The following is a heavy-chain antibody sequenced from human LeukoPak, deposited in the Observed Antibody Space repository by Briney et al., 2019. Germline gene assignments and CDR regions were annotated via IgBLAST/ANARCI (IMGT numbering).Heavy chain of an antibody. J-gene: IGHJ4*02. CDR2: ISGSGGST. CDR3: AKEGRSGYCSSTSCSTYYFDY. Sequence: PGGSLRLSCAASGFTFSSYAMSWVRQAPGKGLGWVSAISGSGGSTCYADSVKGRFTISRDNSKNTLYLQMNSLRAEDTAVYYCAKEGRSGYCSSTSCSTYYFDYWGQGTLVTVSS. D-gene: IGHD2-2*03. CDR1: GFTFSSYA. V-gene: IGHV3-23*01.